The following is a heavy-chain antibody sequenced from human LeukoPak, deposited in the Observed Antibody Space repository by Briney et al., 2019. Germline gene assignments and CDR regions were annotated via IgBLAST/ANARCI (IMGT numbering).Heavy chain of an antibody. CDR3: ARGVDYYENSGTIDY. V-gene: IGHV3-33*01. D-gene: IGHD3-22*01. CDR1: GFTFSDYG. J-gene: IGHJ4*02. CDR2: IWYDGSNK. Sequence: GGSLRLSCTASGFTFSDYGMHWVRQPPGKGLEWVAIIWYDGSNKKYEDSVKGRFTISRDNSKNTLYLQMNSLRAEDTAVYYCARGVDYYENSGTIDYWGQGTLVTVSS.